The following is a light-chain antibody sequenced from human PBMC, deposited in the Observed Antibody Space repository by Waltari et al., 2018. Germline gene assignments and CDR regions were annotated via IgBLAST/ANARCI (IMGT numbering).Light chain of an antibody. CDR2: QDS. CDR3: QAWDSSTVV. V-gene: IGLV3-1*01. Sequence: SYELTQPPSVSVSPGQTASITCSGDKLGDKYACWYQQKPGQSPVLVIYQDSKRPSGIPERFSGSNSGNTATLTISGGQAMDEADYYCQAWDSSTVVFGGGTKLTVL. CDR1: KLGDKY. J-gene: IGLJ2*01.